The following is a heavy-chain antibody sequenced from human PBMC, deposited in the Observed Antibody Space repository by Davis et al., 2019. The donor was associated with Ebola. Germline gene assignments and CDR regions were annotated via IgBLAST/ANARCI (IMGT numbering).Heavy chain of an antibody. J-gene: IGHJ4*02. Sequence: SETLSLTCSVSGGAINSGTSYWGWIRQPPGKGLEWIGHIHYSGSTTYNPSLNSRVIISVDTSKNQFSLNLISVTAADTAVYYCAKSTSGSSADYFDYWGQGTLVTVSS. D-gene: IGHD2-2*01. CDR2: IHYSGST. CDR3: AKSTSGSSADYFDY. V-gene: IGHV4-61*01. CDR1: GGAINSGTSY.